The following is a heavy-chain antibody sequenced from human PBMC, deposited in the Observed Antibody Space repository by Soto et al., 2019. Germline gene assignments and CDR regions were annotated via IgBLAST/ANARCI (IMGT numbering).Heavy chain of an antibody. CDR2: ISSTSSTI. Sequence: EVHLVESGGGLVQPGGSLRLSCAASGFTFSTYSMNWVRQAPGKGLEWVSYISSTSSTIYYADSVTGRFTISSDNAKNSLYLHMNSLRDEDTAVYYCARVGLPGTTAVMVNQHWGQGTLVTVSS. D-gene: IGHD4-17*01. CDR1: GFTFSTYS. V-gene: IGHV3-48*02. CDR3: ARVGLPGTTAVMVNQH. J-gene: IGHJ1*01.